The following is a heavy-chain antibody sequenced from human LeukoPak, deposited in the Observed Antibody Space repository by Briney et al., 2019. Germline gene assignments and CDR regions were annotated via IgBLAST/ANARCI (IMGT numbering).Heavy chain of an antibody. CDR2: IIHSGGT. CDR1: GGSFSGYY. CDR3: ARGLGGSYYFDH. D-gene: IGHD1-26*01. V-gene: IGHV4-34*01. J-gene: IGHJ4*02. Sequence: PSETLSLTCAVYGGSFSGYYRSWIRRPPGKGLDWIGEIIHSGGTNYNPSPKSRVTISVDTSKNQFSLNLNSINAADTAVYYCARGLGGSYYFDHWGQGTLVTVSS.